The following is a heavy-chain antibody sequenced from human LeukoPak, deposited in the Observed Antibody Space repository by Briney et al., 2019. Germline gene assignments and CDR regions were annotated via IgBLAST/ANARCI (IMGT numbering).Heavy chain of an antibody. Sequence: PGGSLRLSCAASGFTFSSYSMNWVRQAPGKGLEWVSSISSSSSYIYYADSVKGRFTISRDNAKNSLYLQMNSLRAEDTAVYYCASGGPQLINLFDYWGQGTLVTVSS. CDR3: ASGGPQLINLFDY. D-gene: IGHD3-16*01. CDR2: ISSSSSYI. J-gene: IGHJ4*02. V-gene: IGHV3-21*01. CDR1: GFTFSSYS.